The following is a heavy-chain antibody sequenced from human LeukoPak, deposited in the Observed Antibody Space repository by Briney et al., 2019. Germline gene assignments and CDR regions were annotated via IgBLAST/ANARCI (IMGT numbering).Heavy chain of an antibody. Sequence: SETLSLTCAVYGGSFSGYYWSWIRQPPGKGLEWSGEINHSGSTNYNPSLKSRVTISVDTSKNQFSLKLSPVTAADTAVYSCARGRSYSYGLRTYYYYYMDVWGKGTTVTVSS. V-gene: IGHV4-34*01. CDR1: GGSFSGYY. J-gene: IGHJ6*03. D-gene: IGHD5-18*01. CDR3: ARGRSYSYGLRTYYYYYMDV. CDR2: INHSGST.